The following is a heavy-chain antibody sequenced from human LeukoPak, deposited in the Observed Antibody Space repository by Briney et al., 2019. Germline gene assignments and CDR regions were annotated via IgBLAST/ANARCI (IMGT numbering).Heavy chain of an antibody. CDR3: TIRRYYYDSSGYYGEDY. Sequence: GGSLRLSCTASGFTFGDYAMSWVRQAPGKGLEWVGFIRSKAYGGTTEYAASVKGIFTISRDDSKSIAYLQMNSLKTEDTAVYYCTIRRYYYDSSGYYGEDYWGQGTLVTVSS. CDR2: IRSKAYGGTT. J-gene: IGHJ4*02. V-gene: IGHV3-49*04. D-gene: IGHD3-22*01. CDR1: GFTFGDYA.